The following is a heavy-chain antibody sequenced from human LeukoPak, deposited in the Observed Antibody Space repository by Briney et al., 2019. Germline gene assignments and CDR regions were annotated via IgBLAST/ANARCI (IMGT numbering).Heavy chain of an antibody. CDR2: ISSSSSYI. CDR3: AKIVEAWGLSGDF. V-gene: IGHV3-21*04. CDR1: GFTFSSYS. J-gene: IGHJ4*02. D-gene: IGHD2-21*01. Sequence: PGGSLRLSCAASGFTFSSYSMNWVRQAPGKGLEWVSSISSSSSYIYYADSVKGRFTISRDNAKNSLYLQMNSLRAEDTATYYCAKIVEAWGLSGDFWGQGTLVTVSS.